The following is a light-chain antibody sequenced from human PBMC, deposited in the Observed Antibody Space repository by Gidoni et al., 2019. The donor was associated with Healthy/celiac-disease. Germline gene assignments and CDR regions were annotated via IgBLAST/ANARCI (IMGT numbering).Light chain of an antibody. Sequence: EIVLTQSPGTLSLSPGERATLSCRASQSVSSSYLAWYQQKPGQAPRLLIYGASSRATGIPARFSGSGSGTDFTLTISRLEPEDFAVYYCQQYGSSPTFXPXTKVDIK. CDR2: GAS. V-gene: IGKV3-20*01. CDR3: QQYGSSPT. J-gene: IGKJ3*01. CDR1: QSVSSSY.